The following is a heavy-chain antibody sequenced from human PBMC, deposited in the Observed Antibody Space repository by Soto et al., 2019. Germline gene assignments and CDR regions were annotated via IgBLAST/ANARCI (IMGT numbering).Heavy chain of an antibody. CDR2: INPSSGSP. V-gene: IGHV1-46*01. J-gene: IGHJ4*02. Sequence: QVQLVQSGAEVKKPGASVKVSCKASGYSSANYYIHWVRQAPGQGLEWMGIINPSSGSPTYAQKFQGRVTMTRDTPTSTVYMERSSLRSEDTAIYYCARDHWNRPPRFAYGGQGTLVTVSS. D-gene: IGHD1-1*01. CDR1: GYSSANYY. CDR3: ARDHWNRPPRFAY.